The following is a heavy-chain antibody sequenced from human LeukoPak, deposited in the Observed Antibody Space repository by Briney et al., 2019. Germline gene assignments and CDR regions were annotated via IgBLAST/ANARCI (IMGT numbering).Heavy chain of an antibody. CDR1: GFTFSSYA. Sequence: GGSLRLSCAASGFTFSSYAMSWVRQAPGKGLVWVSRINSDGSWTSYADSVKGRFTISKDNAKNTVYLQMNNLRAEDTAVYYCVSFYETYWGRGTLVTVSS. V-gene: IGHV3-74*01. D-gene: IGHD2-2*01. J-gene: IGHJ4*02. CDR3: VSFYETY. CDR2: INSDGSWT.